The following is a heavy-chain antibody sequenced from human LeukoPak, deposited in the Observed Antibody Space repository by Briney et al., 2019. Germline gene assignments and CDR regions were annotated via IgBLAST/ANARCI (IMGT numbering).Heavy chain of an antibody. Sequence: SQTLSVTCAISGDSVSSINGAWNWIRQSPSRGLEWLGRTYCRSKWYDDYAVSMKGRITINPDTSKNQFSLQLNSVTPEDTAVYYCARDVGNSGWYTFDYWGQGTLVTVSS. CDR3: ARDVGNSGWYTFDY. CDR1: GDSVSSINGA. J-gene: IGHJ4*02. D-gene: IGHD6-19*01. V-gene: IGHV6-1*01. CDR2: TYCRSKWYD.